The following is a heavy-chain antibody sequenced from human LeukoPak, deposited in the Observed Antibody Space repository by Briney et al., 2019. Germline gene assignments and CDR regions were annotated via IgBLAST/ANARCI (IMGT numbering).Heavy chain of an antibody. CDR1: GFTFTSSS. V-gene: IGHV1-58*02. Sequence: TSVRVSCKASGFTFTSSSIQWIRQARGQRLEWIGWIVGDSTDTYYAQRFQERVTIARDMSTSTAYLELSSLRSEDTAVYYCAADPDTTMAFDCWGQGTLVTVSS. D-gene: IGHD5-18*01. CDR2: IVGDSTDT. J-gene: IGHJ4*02. CDR3: AADPDTTMAFDC.